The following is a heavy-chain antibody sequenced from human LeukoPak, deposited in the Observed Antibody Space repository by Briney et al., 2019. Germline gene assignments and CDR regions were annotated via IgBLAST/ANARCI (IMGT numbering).Heavy chain of an antibody. D-gene: IGHD2-15*01. J-gene: IGHJ4*02. V-gene: IGHV4-4*07. CDR3: ARDRGGPAQSDS. CDR1: GGSINSYY. Sequence: ETLSLTCTVSGGSINSYYWSWIRQPAGRGLEWIGRIYTSGSTNYNPSLKSRVIMSVDMSKNQFSLKLSSVTAADTAVYYCARDRGGPAQSDSWGQGTLVTVSS. CDR2: IYTSGST.